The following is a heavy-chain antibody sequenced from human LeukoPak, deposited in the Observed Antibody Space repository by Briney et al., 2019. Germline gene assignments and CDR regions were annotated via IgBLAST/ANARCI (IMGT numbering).Heavy chain of an antibody. Sequence: PGGSLRLSCAASGFTFRNYEVNWVRQAPEKGLEWVSYISSSGSSVYYADPVKGRFTISKDNAKNSLYLQMNSLRAEDTALYYCARGPSVGSGWSPDLWGQGTLVTVSS. CDR3: ARGPSVGSGWSPDL. J-gene: IGHJ5*02. V-gene: IGHV3-48*03. CDR1: GFTFRNYE. D-gene: IGHD6-19*01. CDR2: ISSSGSSV.